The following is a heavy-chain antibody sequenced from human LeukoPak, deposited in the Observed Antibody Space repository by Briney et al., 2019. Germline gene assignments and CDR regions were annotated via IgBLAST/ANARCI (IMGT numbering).Heavy chain of an antibody. D-gene: IGHD4-23*01. J-gene: IGHJ2*01. CDR1: GYRFTNYW. CDR2: IYPGDSNT. V-gene: IGHV5-51*01. CDR3: ARRVVNNRNWYFNL. Sequence: GESLKISCKGSGYRFTNYWIGWVRQMPGKSLEWMGIIYPGDSNTRYSPSFQGQATISADKSINTAYVQWSSLKASDTAMYYCARRVVNNRNWYFNLWGRGTLVTVSS.